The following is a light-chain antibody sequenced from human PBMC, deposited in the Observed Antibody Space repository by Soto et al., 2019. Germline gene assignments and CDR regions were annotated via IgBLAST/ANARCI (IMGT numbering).Light chain of an antibody. V-gene: IGLV2-8*01. CDR3: SSYAGDNNLV. CDR2: EVN. J-gene: IGLJ2*01. CDR1: SSDVGAYNY. Sequence: QSALTQPASVSGSPGQSITISCTGTSSDVGAYNYVSWYQQHPGKAPKLMIFEVNNRPSGVPDRFSGSKSGNTASLTVSGLQAEDEADYYCSSYAGDNNLVFGGGTKLTVL.